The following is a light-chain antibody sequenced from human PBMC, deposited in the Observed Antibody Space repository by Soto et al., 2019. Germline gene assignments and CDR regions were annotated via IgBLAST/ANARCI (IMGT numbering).Light chain of an antibody. CDR3: GQLVSSPPRT. V-gene: IGKV3-20*01. Sequence: EIVLTQSPGTLSLSPGEKATRSCMASQGVGDTCLSWYQQKPGLAPRLLIYGVSNRATGIPDRFSGSGSGTDLILTISRLEPEDFALYDCGQLVSSPPRTFGQGTKVAIK. CDR1: QGVGDTC. CDR2: GVS. J-gene: IGKJ1*01.